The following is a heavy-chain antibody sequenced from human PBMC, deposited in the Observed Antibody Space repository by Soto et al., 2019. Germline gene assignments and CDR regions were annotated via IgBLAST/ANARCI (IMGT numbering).Heavy chain of an antibody. Sequence: QVQLVQSGAEMKTPGSSLKVSCKVSGSRFSNYVISWVRQAPGHGLEWLGRIIPIFNSTKYAQNFQGRVTITADNSTNTASVEWSSLRSDDTAIYYCAREGRGKKAGYNGLVSLGYWGQETLVTVSS. V-gene: IGHV1-69*06. J-gene: IGHJ4*02. CDR3: AREGRGKKAGYNGLVSLGY. CDR1: GSRFSNYV. D-gene: IGHD2-2*02. CDR2: IIPIFNST.